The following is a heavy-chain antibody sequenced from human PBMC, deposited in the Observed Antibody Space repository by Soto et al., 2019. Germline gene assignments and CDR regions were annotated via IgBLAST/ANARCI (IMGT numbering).Heavy chain of an antibody. V-gene: IGHV1-18*01. D-gene: IGHD4-17*01. CDR3: ARNYGDYLDVGY. CDR2: ISAYNGNT. CDR1: GYTFTSYD. Sequence: QVQLVQSGAEVKKPRASVKVSFKTSGYTFTSYDISWVRQAPGQGIEWMGWISAYNGNTNYAQKLQGRVTMTTDTSTSTAYMELRSLRSDDTAVYYCARNYGDYLDVGYWGQGTLVTVSS. J-gene: IGHJ4*02.